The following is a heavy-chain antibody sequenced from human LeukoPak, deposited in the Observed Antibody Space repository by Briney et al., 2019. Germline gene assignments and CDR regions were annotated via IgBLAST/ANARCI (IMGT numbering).Heavy chain of an antibody. CDR1: GDTFTSYD. CDR2: VNPKSGHT. V-gene: IGHV1-8*01. J-gene: IGHJ5*02. D-gene: IGHD1-7*01. Sequence: ASVKVSCKASGDTFTSYDVNWVRQASGQGLGWMGWVNPKSGHTAYAQKFQGRVTMTSDTSTAYMELSSLRSEDTAVYYCARGIVGGTTVGPWGQGTLVTVSS. CDR3: ARGIVGGTTVGP.